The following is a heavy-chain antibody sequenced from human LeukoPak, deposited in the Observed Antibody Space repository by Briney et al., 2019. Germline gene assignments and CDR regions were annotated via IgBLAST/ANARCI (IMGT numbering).Heavy chain of an antibody. CDR2: INQDGTEK. Sequence: GGSLRLSCAVSGFSFSSDWMSWVRQTPGKGLEWVAYINQDGTEKGYVDSVKGRFTISRDNSKNTVYLQMSSLRAEDTALYYCATIGTGDYRDDSWGQGTLVTVSS. D-gene: IGHD3/OR15-3a*01. V-gene: IGHV3-7*01. CDR1: GFSFSSDW. CDR3: ATIGTGDYRDDS. J-gene: IGHJ5*01.